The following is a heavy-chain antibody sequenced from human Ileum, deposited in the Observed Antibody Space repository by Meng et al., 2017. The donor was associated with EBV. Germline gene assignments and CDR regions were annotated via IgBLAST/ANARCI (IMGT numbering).Heavy chain of an antibody. V-gene: IGHV4-4*02. CDR2: IYHSGIT. CDR3: ARDPTGGEDHQRV. Sequence: VLLQESGPGLVKTAGHRALSCAVSGGSISSSNWWSWVRQPPGKGLEWIGKIYHSGITIYNPSLKSRVTMSVDNSKNQFSLKLNSMTAADTAVYYCARDPTGGEDHQRVWGQGTLVTVSS. D-gene: IGHD1-14*01. CDR1: GGSISSSNW. J-gene: IGHJ4*02.